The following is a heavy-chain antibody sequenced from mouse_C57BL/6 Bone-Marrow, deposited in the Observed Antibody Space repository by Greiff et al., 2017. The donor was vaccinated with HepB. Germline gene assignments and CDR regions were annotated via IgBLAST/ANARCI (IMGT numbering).Heavy chain of an antibody. CDR1: GFNIKDDY. D-gene: IGHD1-1*01. Sequence: EVQLQQSGAELVRPGASVKLSCTASGFNIKDDYMHWVKQRPEQGLEWIGWIDPENGDTEYASNFQGKATITADTSSNTAYLQLSSLTSEDTAVYYCTLATVVEAYWGQGTLVTVSA. J-gene: IGHJ3*01. CDR2: IDPENGDT. V-gene: IGHV14-4*01. CDR3: TLATVVEAY.